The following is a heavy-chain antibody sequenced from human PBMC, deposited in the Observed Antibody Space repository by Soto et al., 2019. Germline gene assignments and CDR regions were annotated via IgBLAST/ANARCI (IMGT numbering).Heavy chain of an antibody. Sequence: GGSLRLSCAASGFTFSSYAMHWVRQAPGKGLERVALISYDGSNKYYADSVKGRFTISRDNSKNTLYLQMNSLRAEDTAVYYCARDKRDLRFLEWSYYFDYWGQGNVVTVSS. J-gene: IGHJ4*02. D-gene: IGHD3-3*01. CDR2: ISYDGSNK. CDR1: GFTFSSYA. CDR3: ARDKRDLRFLEWSYYFDY. V-gene: IGHV3-30-3*01.